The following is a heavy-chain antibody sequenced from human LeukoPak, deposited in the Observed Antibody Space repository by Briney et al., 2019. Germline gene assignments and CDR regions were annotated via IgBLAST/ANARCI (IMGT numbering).Heavy chain of an antibody. CDR2: TNQDESEK. J-gene: IGHJ4*02. CDR1: GFTFSSYW. Sequence: GGSLRLSCTTSGFTFSSYWMSWVRQAPGKGLEWVANTNQDESEKNYMDSVKGRFAISRDNAKNSVYLQINSLRADDTAVYYCARGTVTAPGIDYWGQGTLVTVSS. CDR3: ARGTVTAPGIDY. V-gene: IGHV3-7*01. D-gene: IGHD2-21*02.